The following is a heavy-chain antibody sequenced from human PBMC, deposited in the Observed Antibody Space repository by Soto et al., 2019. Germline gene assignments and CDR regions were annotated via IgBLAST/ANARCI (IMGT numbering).Heavy chain of an antibody. Sequence: QVHLVESGGGVVQPGGSLTLSCSVSDFAFRLHGIHWVRHTPGKGLEWVAMIWHDGTRKYFRDSVRGRFTISRDSAKNKVYLQMNNHRGDDSALYFCAREGINNYDEYYFDSWGQGTVVTVSS. D-gene: IGHD4-17*01. CDR3: AREGINNYDEYYFDS. CDR2: IWHDGTRK. J-gene: IGHJ4*02. V-gene: IGHV3-33*01. CDR1: DFAFRLHG.